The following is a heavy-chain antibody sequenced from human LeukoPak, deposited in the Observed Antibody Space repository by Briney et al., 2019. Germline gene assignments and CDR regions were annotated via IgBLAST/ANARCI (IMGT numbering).Heavy chain of an antibody. CDR2: INPNSGGT. CDR1: GYIFTNYY. CDR3: ARDNSMRDTAWWFDP. Sequence: ASVKVSCKASGYIFTNYYIHWVRQAPGQGLEWMGWINPNSGGTNYAQKFQGRVTMTRDMSTSTDYMELSSLRSEDTAVYYCARDNSMRDTAWWFDPWGQGTLVTVSS. J-gene: IGHJ5*02. D-gene: IGHD2-21*02. V-gene: IGHV1-2*02.